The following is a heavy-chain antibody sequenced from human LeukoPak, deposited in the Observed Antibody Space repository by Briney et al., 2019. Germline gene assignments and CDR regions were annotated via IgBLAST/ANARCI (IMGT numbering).Heavy chain of an antibody. CDR3: TSPGRSGDY. D-gene: IGHD3-3*01. CDR1: GFTFSGSA. J-gene: IGHJ4*02. V-gene: IGHV3-73*01. Sequence: GGSLRLSCAASGFTFSGSAMHWVRQASGKGLEWVGRIRSKANSYATAYAASVKGRFIISRDDSKNTAYLQMNSLKTEDTAVYYCTSPGRSGDYWGQGTLVTVSS. CDR2: IRSKANSYAT.